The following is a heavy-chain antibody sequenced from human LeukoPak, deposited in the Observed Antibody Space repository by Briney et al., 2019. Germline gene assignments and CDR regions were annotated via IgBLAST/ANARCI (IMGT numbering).Heavy chain of an antibody. V-gene: IGHV3-30*18. Sequence: GGSLRLSCSASGFTFSSYGMHWVRQAPGKGLEWVAVISYDGSNKYYADSVKGRFTISRDNSKNTLYLQMNSLRAEDTAVYYCAKAAVAGNCCIDYWGQGTLVTVSS. J-gene: IGHJ4*02. CDR2: ISYDGSNK. CDR1: GFTFSSYG. D-gene: IGHD6-19*01. CDR3: AKAAVAGNCCIDY.